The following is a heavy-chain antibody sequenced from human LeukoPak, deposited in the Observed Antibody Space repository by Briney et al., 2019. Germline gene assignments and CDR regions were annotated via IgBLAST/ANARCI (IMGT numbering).Heavy chain of an antibody. V-gene: IGHV4-38-2*02. CDR3: ARDAAAGRLYYYYYYMDV. D-gene: IGHD6-13*01. J-gene: IGHJ6*03. CDR1: GYSISSGYY. CDR2: IYHSGST. Sequence: KASETLSLTCIVSGYSISSGYYWGWIRQPPGKGLEWIGSIYHSGSTYYNPSLKSRVTISVDTSKNQFSLKLSSVTAADTAVYYCARDAAAGRLYYYYYYMDVWGKGTTVTISS.